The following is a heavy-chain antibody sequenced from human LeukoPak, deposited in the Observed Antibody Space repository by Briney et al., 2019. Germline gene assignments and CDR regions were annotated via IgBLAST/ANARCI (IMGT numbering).Heavy chain of an antibody. CDR3: IVPAAIRFDP. D-gene: IGHD2-2*02. CDR1: GGTFSSYA. Sequence: SVKVSCKASGGTFSSYAISWVRQAPGQGLECGGGIIPIFGTANYAQKFQGRVTITADESTSTAYMELSSLRSEDTAVYYCIVPAAIRFDPWGQGTLVTVSS. V-gene: IGHV1-69*01. CDR2: IIPIFGTA. J-gene: IGHJ5*02.